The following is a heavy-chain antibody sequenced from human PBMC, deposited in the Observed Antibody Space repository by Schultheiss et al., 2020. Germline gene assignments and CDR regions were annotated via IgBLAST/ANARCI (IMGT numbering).Heavy chain of an antibody. J-gene: IGHJ4*02. CDR1: GFTFSSYG. D-gene: IGHD1-26*01. Sequence: GSLRLSCAASGFTFSSYGMHWVRQAPGKGLEWVSGISGSGGSTYYADSVKGRFTISRDNAKNSLYLQMNSLRAEDTAVYYCAREEEAVGAIDYWGQGTLVTVSS. CDR2: ISGSGGST. V-gene: IGHV3-21*01. CDR3: AREEEAVGAIDY.